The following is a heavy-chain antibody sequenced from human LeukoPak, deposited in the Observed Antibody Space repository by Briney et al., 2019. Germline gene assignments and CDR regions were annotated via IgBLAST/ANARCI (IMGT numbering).Heavy chain of an antibody. D-gene: IGHD1-1*01. CDR3: ARDSGFGEPFDY. V-gene: IGHV4-4*02. J-gene: IGHJ4*02. Sequence: MPSETLSLTCAVSGGSISSSNWWSWVRQPPGKGLEWIGEIYHSGSTNYNPSLKSRVTISVDKSKNQFSLKLTSLTAADTALYYCARDSGFGEPFDYWGQGTPVTVSS. CDR1: GGSISSSNW. CDR2: IYHSGST.